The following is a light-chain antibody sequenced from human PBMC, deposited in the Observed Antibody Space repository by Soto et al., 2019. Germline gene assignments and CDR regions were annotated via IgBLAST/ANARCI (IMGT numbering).Light chain of an antibody. CDR2: WAS. Sequence: DIVMTQSPDSLAVSLGERATINCKSSQNILYSSNNKNYLAWYQQKPGQPPKLLIYWASTRESGVPDRFSGRGSGTDFTLTISSLQAEDVAVYYGQQYYGSSGTFGQGTKVEIK. CDR1: QNILYSSNNKNY. J-gene: IGKJ1*01. CDR3: QQYYGSSGT. V-gene: IGKV4-1*01.